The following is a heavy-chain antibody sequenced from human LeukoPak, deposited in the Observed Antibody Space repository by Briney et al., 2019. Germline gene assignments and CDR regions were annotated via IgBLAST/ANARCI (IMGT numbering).Heavy chain of an antibody. CDR2: ISLDGHTE. Sequence: GGSLRLSCAASGFTFTAFGIHWVRQAPGKGLEWVAAISLDGHTEYYIDSVKGRFTISRDNSKNMIYLQMNSLRREDSAVYFCAKINNDGDYWGQGTLVTVSS. D-gene: IGHD1/OR15-1a*01. V-gene: IGHV3-30*18. CDR1: GFTFTAFG. CDR3: AKINNDGDY. J-gene: IGHJ4*02.